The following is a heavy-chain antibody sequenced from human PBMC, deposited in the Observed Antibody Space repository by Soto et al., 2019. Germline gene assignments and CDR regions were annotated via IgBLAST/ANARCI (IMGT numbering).Heavy chain of an antibody. V-gene: IGHV1-3*01. J-gene: IGHJ4*02. D-gene: IGHD4-4*01. CDR3: ARTYTNYSHFDF. Sequence: NFQGRVTITRDTSASTAYMELSSLRSEDTAVYYCARTYTNYSHFDFWGQGTLVTVAS.